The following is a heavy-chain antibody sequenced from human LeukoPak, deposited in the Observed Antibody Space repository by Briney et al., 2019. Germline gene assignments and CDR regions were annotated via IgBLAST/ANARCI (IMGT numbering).Heavy chain of an antibody. Sequence: SETLSLTCAVYGGSFSGYYWSWIRQPPGKGLEWIGEINHSGSTNYNPSLKSRVTISVDTSKNQFSLKLSSVTAADTAVYYCARRTDTAMEFYYWGQGTLVPVSS. D-gene: IGHD5-18*01. V-gene: IGHV4-34*01. CDR3: ARRTDTAMEFYY. J-gene: IGHJ4*02. CDR2: INHSGST. CDR1: GGSFSGYY.